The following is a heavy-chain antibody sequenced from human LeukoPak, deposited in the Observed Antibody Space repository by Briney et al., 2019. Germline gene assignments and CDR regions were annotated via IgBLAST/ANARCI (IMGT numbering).Heavy chain of an antibody. CDR2: IIPIFGTA. CDR1: GGTFSSYA. D-gene: IGHD2-21*02. V-gene: IGHV1-69*06. CDR3: ARVGKAYCGGDCYSYYFDY. J-gene: IGHJ4*02. Sequence: GASVKVSCKASGGTFSSYAISWVRQAPGQGLEWMGGIIPIFGTANYAQKFQDRVTITADKSTSTAYMELSSLRSEDTAVYYCARVGKAYCGGDCYSYYFDYWGQGTLVTVSS.